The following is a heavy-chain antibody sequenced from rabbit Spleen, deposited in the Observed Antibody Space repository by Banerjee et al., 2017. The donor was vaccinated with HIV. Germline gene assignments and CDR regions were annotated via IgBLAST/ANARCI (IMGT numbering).Heavy chain of an antibody. CDR2: IDAGSSGFT. V-gene: IGHV1S45*01. D-gene: IGHD4-1*01. CDR3: ARITTTYDFGLDL. Sequence: QEQLEESGGDLVKPGASLTLTCIASGVSFSGSSYMCWVRQAPGKGLEWIACIDAGSSGFTYFASWAKGRFTISKTSSTMVTLQMTSLTAADTATYFCARITTTYDFGLDLWGQGTLVTVS. J-gene: IGHJ4*01. CDR1: GVSFSGSSY.